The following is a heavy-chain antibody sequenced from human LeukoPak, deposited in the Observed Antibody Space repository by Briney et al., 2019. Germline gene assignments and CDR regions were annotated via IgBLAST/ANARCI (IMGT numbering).Heavy chain of an antibody. D-gene: IGHD6-13*01. CDR3: ARGVFGSSSRLFDP. CDR1: GGSISSGGHY. Sequence: SQTLSLTCTVSGGSISSGGHYWSWIRQHPGKGLEWIGYIYYSGSTYYNPSLKSRVTISVDTSKNQFSLKLSSVTAADTAVYYCARGVFGSSSRLFDPWGQGTLVTVSS. V-gene: IGHV4-31*03. J-gene: IGHJ5*02. CDR2: IYYSGST.